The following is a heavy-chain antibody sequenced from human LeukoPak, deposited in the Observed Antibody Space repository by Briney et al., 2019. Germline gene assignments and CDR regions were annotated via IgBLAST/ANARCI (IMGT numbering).Heavy chain of an antibody. CDR3: ATYRQVMLPFES. V-gene: IGHV3-30*02. D-gene: IGHD5-18*01. Sequence: GGSLRLSCAASGFTFLSYGMHWVRQAPGKGLEWVAFIHYDGSNKYYADSVRGRFTISRDNSRSTLFLQMNSLRAEDTAIYYCATYRQVMLPFESWGQGTLVTVSS. J-gene: IGHJ4*02. CDR1: GFTFLSYG. CDR2: IHYDGSNK.